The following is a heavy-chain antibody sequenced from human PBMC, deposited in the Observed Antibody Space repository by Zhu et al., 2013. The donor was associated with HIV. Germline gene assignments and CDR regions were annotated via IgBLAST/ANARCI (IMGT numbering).Heavy chain of an antibody. D-gene: IGHD6-19*01. J-gene: IGHJ6*02. CDR2: INPDSGAT. Sequence: AELVQSGAEVVRPGASVTVSCKSSGYAFVGYYMHWVRQAPGQGFEWMGWINPDSGATDYAQKFQGRVTVTRDTSISTVYMEVSRLRSDDTAVYYCASRAVAGQDYYYGMDVWGQGTTVTVSS. CDR1: GYAFVGYY. V-gene: IGHV1-2*02. CDR3: ASRAVAGQDYYYGMDV.